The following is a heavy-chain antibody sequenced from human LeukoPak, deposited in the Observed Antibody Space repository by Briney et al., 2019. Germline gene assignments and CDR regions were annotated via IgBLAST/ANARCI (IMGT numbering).Heavy chain of an antibody. CDR2: IYYSGST. J-gene: IGHJ4*02. D-gene: IGHD3-9*01. V-gene: IGHV4-59*01. CDR1: GGSISSYY. Sequence: SETLSLTCTVSGGSISSYYGSWIRQPPGKGREWSGYIYYSGSTNYNPSLKSRVTISVAPSKNPFSLTLSSVTAADTAVYSCARFWYDILNRSYYFDYWGQGTLVTVSS. CDR3: ARFWYDILNRSYYFDY.